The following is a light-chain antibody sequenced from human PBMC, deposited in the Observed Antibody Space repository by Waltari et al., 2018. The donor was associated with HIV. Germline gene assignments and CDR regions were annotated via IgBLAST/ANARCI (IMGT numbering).Light chain of an antibody. V-gene: IGKV4-1*01. Sequence: DIVMTQSPDSLAVSLGERATINCKSSQSVFYSSNHKNYLAWYQRKPGQPPKLLIYWASTRESGVPDRFSGSGSGTDFSLTISSLQAEDVAVYYCQQYYSRPPTFGQGTKLEIK. CDR3: QQYYSRPPT. CDR1: QSVFYSSNHKNY. CDR2: WAS. J-gene: IGKJ2*01.